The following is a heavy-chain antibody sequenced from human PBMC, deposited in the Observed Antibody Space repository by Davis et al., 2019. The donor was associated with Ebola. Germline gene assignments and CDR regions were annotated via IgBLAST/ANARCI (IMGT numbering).Heavy chain of an antibody. CDR2: IYYSGT. V-gene: IGHV4-61*01. Sequence: MPSETLSPTCPVSGGSVSSGSYYWSWTRQPPGKGLEWFGYIYYSGTNYNPSLKSRVTISVDTSENQFSLRLTSVTAADTAVYYCARLDGDIIFGWFDPWGQGTLVTVSS. CDR1: GGSVSSGSYY. CDR3: ARLDGDIIFGWFDP. D-gene: IGHD4-17*01. J-gene: IGHJ5*02.